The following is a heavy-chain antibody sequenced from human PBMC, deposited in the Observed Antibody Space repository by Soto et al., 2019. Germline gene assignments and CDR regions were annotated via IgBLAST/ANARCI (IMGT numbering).Heavy chain of an antibody. Sequence: GGSLRLSCAASGFTFSSYAMSWVRQAPGKGLEWVSAISGSGGSTYYADSVKGRFTISRDNSKNTLYLQMNSLRAEDTAVYYCARNRLVHHNHWFDPWGQGTLVTVSS. CDR2: ISGSGGST. J-gene: IGHJ5*02. CDR3: ARNRLVHHNHWFDP. D-gene: IGHD6-19*01. V-gene: IGHV3-23*01. CDR1: GFTFSSYA.